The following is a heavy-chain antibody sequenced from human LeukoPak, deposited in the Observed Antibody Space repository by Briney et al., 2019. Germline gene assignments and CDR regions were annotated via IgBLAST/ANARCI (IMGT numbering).Heavy chain of an antibody. V-gene: IGHV4-59*08. J-gene: IGHJ4*02. CDR1: GGSISSYY. CDR2: IYYSGST. Sequence: SETLSLTCTVSGGSISSYYWSWIRQPPGKGLEWIGYIYYSGSTNYNPSLKSRVTISLDTSKNQFSLKLGSVTAADTAVYYCARQTQGSFDYWGQGTLVTVSS. CDR3: ARQTQGSFDY.